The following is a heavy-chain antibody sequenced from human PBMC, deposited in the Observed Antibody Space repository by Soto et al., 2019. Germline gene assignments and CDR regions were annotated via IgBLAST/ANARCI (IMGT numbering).Heavy chain of an antibody. V-gene: IGHV4-39*01. CDR2: IYYSGST. CDR1: GGSISSSSYY. J-gene: IGHJ6*02. CDR3: ARTPPTGYSSGWQDYYYYGMDV. D-gene: IGHD6-19*01. Sequence: QLQLQESGPGLVKPSETLSLTCTVSGGSISSSSYYWGWIRQPPGKGLEWIGSIYYSGSTYYNPSLKSRVNISVDTSKNQFSLKLSSVTAADTAVYYCARTPPTGYSSGWQDYYYYGMDVWGQGTTVTVSS.